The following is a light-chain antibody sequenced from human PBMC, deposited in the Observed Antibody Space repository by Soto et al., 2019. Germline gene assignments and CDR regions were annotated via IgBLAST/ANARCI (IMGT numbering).Light chain of an antibody. CDR2: VAS. CDR3: QKYNSAPRT. Sequence: DIQMTQSTSSLSASVGDRVTITCRASQGISNYLAWYQQKPAKVPKLLIYVASTLQSGVPSRFSGSGSGTDFTLTISSLQPEDVATYYCQKYNSAPRTFGQGTKVEIK. J-gene: IGKJ1*01. CDR1: QGISNY. V-gene: IGKV1-27*01.